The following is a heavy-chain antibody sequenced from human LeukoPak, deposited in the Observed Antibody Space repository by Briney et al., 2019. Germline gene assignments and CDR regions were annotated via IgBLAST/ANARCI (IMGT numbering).Heavy chain of an antibody. Sequence: ASVKVSCKASGGSFSSYAISWVRQAPGQGLEWMGRIIAILGIANYAQKFQGRVTITADKSMSTAYMELTSLRSEDTAVYYCASSNFIAAAGNNWFDPWGQGTLVTVSS. CDR3: ASSNFIAAAGNNWFDP. CDR2: IIAILGIA. D-gene: IGHD6-13*01. CDR1: GGSFSSYA. V-gene: IGHV1-69*04. J-gene: IGHJ5*02.